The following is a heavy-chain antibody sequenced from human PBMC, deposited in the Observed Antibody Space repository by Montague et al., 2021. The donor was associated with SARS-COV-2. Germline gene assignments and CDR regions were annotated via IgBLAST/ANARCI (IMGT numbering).Heavy chain of an antibody. Sequence: CAISGDSVSSNSAAWNWIRQSPSRGLEWLGRTYYMSKWYNDYAVSVNSRITINPDTSKNQFSLQLNSVTPEDTAVYYCARGGSWLYYFDYWGQGTLVTVSS. CDR1: GDSVSSNSAA. V-gene: IGHV6-1*01. J-gene: IGHJ4*02. CDR2: TYYMSKWYN. CDR3: ARGGSWLYYFDY. D-gene: IGHD6-13*01.